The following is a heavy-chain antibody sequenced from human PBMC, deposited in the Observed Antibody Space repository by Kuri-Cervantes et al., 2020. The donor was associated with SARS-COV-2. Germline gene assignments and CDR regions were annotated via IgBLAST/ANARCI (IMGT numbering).Heavy chain of an antibody. CDR3: ARGGSYDDSNGLDWPFDL. CDR1: GFTVSSNY. CDR2: IYSGGTT. D-gene: IGHD3-22*01. Sequence: GESLKISCAASGFTVSSNYMNWVRQAPGKGLEWVSVIYSGGTTYYADSVKGRFTISRDTSKSTLCLQMNSVKAEDSAMYYCARGGSYDDSNGLDWPFDLWGRGTLVPSPQ. J-gene: IGHJ2*01. V-gene: IGHV3-53*01.